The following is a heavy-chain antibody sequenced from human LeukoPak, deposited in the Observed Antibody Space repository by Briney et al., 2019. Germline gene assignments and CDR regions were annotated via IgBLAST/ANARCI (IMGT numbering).Heavy chain of an antibody. CDR1: GFTFSSYA. Sequence: PGGSLRLSCAASGFTFSSYAMHWVRQAPGKGLEWVAVISYDGSNKYYADSVKGRFTISRDNSKNTLYLQMNSLRAEDTAVYYCARDPLVGATDYWGQGTLVTVSS. D-gene: IGHD1-26*01. V-gene: IGHV3-30-3*01. CDR2: ISYDGSNK. J-gene: IGHJ4*02. CDR3: ARDPLVGATDY.